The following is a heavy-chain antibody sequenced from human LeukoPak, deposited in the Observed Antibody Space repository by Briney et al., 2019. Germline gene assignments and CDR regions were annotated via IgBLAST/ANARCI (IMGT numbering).Heavy chain of an antibody. CDR1: GFTFSDHY. CDR2: MGKSGDII. D-gene: IGHD7-27*01. J-gene: IGHJ4*02. CDR3: TRGHWGLDY. V-gene: IGHV3-11*01. Sequence: GGSLRLSCAASGFTFSDHYMTWIRQAPGKGLEWVSYMGKSGDIIYYADSVRGRFTMSRDNAKNSLYLQMNNLRAEDTAVYYCTRGHWGLDYWGQGTLVTVSS.